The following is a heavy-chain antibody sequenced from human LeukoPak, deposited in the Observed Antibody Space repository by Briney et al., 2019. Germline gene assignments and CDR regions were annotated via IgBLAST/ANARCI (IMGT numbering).Heavy chain of an antibody. Sequence: SETLSLTCAVYGGSFSGYYWSWIRQPPGKGLEWIGEINHSGSTNYNPSLKSRVTISVDTSKNQFSLKLSSVTAADTAVYYCARHLLNPDTAMAGYFDYWGQGTLVTVSS. V-gene: IGHV4-34*01. D-gene: IGHD5-18*01. CDR3: ARHLLNPDTAMAGYFDY. J-gene: IGHJ4*02. CDR1: GGSFSGYY. CDR2: INHSGST.